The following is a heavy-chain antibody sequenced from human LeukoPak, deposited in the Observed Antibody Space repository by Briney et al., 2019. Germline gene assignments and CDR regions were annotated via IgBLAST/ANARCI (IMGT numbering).Heavy chain of an antibody. D-gene: IGHD3-22*01. V-gene: IGHV3-21*01. CDR3: ARDLRSSGYYAFDY. CDR2: ISTSSSYI. CDR1: GFTFSSYS. J-gene: IGHJ4*02. Sequence: GGSLRLSCAASGFTFSSYSMNWVRQAPGKGLEWVSSISTSSSYIYYADSVKGRFTISRDNAKNSLYLQMNSLRAEDTAVYYCARDLRSSGYYAFDYWGQGTLVTVSS.